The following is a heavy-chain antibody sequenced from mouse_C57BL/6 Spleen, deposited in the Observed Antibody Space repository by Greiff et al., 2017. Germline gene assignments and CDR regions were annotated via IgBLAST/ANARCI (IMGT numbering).Heavy chain of an antibody. CDR3: VRSNPYYAMDY. CDR1: GFSFNTYA. V-gene: IGHV10-1*01. Sequence: EVQLVESGGGLVQPKGSLKLSCAASGFSFNTYAMNWVRQAPGKGLEWVARIRSKSNNYATYYADSVKARFTISRDDSESMLYLQMNNLKTEDTAMYYCVRSNPYYAMDYWGQGTSVTVSS. CDR2: IRSKSNNYAT. J-gene: IGHJ4*01. D-gene: IGHD2-5*01.